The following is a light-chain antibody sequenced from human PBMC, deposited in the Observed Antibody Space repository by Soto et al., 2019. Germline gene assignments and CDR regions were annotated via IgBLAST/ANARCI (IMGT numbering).Light chain of an antibody. CDR3: QQFNNYIT. CDR1: QGISSA. Sequence: AIQLTQSPSSLSASVGYRVTITCRASQGISSALAWYHQKPGKAPKLLIYDASSLESGVPSRFSGSGYGTDFTLTISSLQPEDFATYYCQQFNNYITFGQGTRMEIK. CDR2: DAS. V-gene: IGKV1D-13*01. J-gene: IGKJ5*01.